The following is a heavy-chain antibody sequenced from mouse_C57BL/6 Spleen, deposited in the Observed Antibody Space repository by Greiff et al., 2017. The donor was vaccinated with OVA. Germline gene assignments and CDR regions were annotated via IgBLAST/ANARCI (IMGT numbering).Heavy chain of an antibody. CDR3: AREGDDDYYAMDY. Sequence: EVKLQQSVAELVRPGASVKLSCTASGFNIKNTYMHWVKQRPEQGLEWLGRIDPANGNTKYAPKFQGKATITADTSSNTAYLQLSSLTSENTAIYYGAREGDDDYYAMDYWGQGTSVTVSS. CDR2: IDPANGNT. D-gene: IGHD2-2*01. J-gene: IGHJ4*01. CDR1: GFNIKNTY. V-gene: IGHV14-3*01.